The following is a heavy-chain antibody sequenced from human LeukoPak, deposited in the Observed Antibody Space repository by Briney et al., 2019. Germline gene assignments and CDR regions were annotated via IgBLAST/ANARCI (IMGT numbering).Heavy chain of an antibody. D-gene: IGHD3-10*01. V-gene: IGHV1-2*06. CDR2: IDPNTGDT. J-gene: IGHJ4*02. CDR3: ARLGLHGSGTYYFFDY. CDR1: GQSLTGYF. Sequence: ASVKVSCKASGQSLTGYFIHRVRQAPGQGLEWVGRIDPNTGDTIYAQNFQGRVTVTSATSISTAYMELSRLTSDDTAVYFCARLGLHGSGTYYFFDYWGQGTLVIVSS.